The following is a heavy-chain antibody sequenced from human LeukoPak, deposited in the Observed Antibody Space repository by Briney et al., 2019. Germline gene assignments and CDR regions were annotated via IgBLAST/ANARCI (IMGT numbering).Heavy chain of an antibody. V-gene: IGHV3-23*01. CDR3: AKMKVHPLPKYYMDF. Sequence: SGTAHNTLSPDSLKPRFTISRDNSNNTLYLEMNSLRAEKTAIYYCAKMKVHPLPKYYMDFWGQGTPVTVSS. J-gene: IGHJ6*01. D-gene: IGHD1-26*01. CDR2: SGTAHNT.